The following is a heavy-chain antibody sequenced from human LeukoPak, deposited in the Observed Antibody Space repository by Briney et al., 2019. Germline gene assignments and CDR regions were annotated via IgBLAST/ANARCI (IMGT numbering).Heavy chain of an antibody. V-gene: IGHV1-18*01. Sequence: ASVKVSCKASGYTFTSYGISWVRQAPGQGLEWMGWISAYNGNTNYAQKLQGRVTMTTDTSTSTAYMELRSLRSDDTAVYYCARQYRRTYGSGSYSTAFDYWGQGTLVTVSS. CDR2: ISAYNGNT. CDR3: ARQYRRTYGSGSYSTAFDY. D-gene: IGHD3-10*01. CDR1: GYTFTSYG. J-gene: IGHJ4*02.